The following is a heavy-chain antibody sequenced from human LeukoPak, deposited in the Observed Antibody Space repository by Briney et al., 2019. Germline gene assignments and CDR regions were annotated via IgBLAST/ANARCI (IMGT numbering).Heavy chain of an antibody. CDR2: ISYDGSNK. Sequence: GGSLRLSCAASGFTFSSYGMHWVRQAPGKGLEWVAVISYDGSNKYYADSVKGRFTISRDNSKNTLYLQMNSLRAEDTAVYYCAKYSSSSNDYYGMDVWGQGTTVTASS. CDR3: AKYSSSSNDYYGMDV. J-gene: IGHJ6*02. CDR1: GFTFSSYG. V-gene: IGHV3-30*18. D-gene: IGHD6-6*01.